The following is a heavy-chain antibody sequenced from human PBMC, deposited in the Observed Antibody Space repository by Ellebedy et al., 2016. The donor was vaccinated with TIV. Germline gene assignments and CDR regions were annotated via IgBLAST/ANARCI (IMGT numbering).Heavy chain of an antibody. D-gene: IGHD3-16*01. J-gene: IGHJ4*02. CDR2: ITGMFRTV. CDR1: GGTFNSHA. Sequence: SVKVSCKASGGTFNSHAISWVRQAPGQGLEWMGGITGMFRTVNYAQKFQGRVTITADEFMTTAYMELSSLRSEDTAVYYCARGGAYNHRYLDDWGQGTLVTVSS. CDR3: ARGGAYNHRYLDD. V-gene: IGHV1-69*13.